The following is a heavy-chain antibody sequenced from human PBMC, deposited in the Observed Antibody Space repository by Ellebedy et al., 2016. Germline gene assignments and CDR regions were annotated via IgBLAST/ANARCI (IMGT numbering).Heavy chain of an antibody. Sequence: GESLKISXAASGFTFSSYWMSWVRQAPGKGLEWMANIKEDGSEKNYVDSVKGRFTISRDDARNSLYLQMNSLRAEDTAIYYCAKGLTRGDCWGQGTLVTVSS. J-gene: IGHJ4*02. CDR2: IKEDGSEK. CDR1: GFTFSSYW. V-gene: IGHV3-7*01. D-gene: IGHD3-3*01. CDR3: AKGLTRGDC.